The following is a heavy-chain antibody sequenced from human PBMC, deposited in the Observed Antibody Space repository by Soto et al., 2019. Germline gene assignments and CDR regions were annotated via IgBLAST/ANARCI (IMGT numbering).Heavy chain of an antibody. Sequence: GGSLRLSCAASGFTFSSYAMHWVRQAPGKGLEYVSAISSNGGSTYYANSVKGRFTISRDNSKNTLYLQMGSLRAEDMAVYYCARGSVLRYFDWFDYWGQGTLVTVSS. V-gene: IGHV3-64*01. CDR2: ISSNGGST. CDR3: ARGSVLRYFDWFDY. CDR1: GFTFSSYA. D-gene: IGHD3-9*01. J-gene: IGHJ4*02.